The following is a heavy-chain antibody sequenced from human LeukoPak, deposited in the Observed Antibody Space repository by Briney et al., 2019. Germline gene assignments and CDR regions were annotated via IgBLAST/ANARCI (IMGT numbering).Heavy chain of an antibody. J-gene: IGHJ4*02. D-gene: IGHD3-3*01. Sequence: GASVKVSCKASGGTFSSYAISWVRQAPGQGLEWMGGIIPIFGTANYAQKFQGRVTITADKSTSTDYMELSSLRSEDTAVYYCARGGFGGDYGDYWGQGTLVTVSS. CDR1: GGTFSSYA. CDR2: IIPIFGTA. V-gene: IGHV1-69*06. CDR3: ARGGFGGDYGDY.